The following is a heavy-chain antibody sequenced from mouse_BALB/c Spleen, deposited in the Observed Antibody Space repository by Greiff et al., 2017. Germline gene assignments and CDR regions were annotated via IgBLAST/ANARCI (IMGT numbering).Heavy chain of an antibody. CDR3: ARGDYRYGYYFDY. J-gene: IGHJ2*01. Sequence: EVKLVESGGGLVKPGGSLKLSCAASGFTFSSYGMSWVRQTPDKRLELVATINSNGGSTYYPDSVKGRFTISRDNAKNTLYLQMSSLKSEDTAMYYCARGDYRYGYYFDYWGQGTTLTVSS. V-gene: IGHV5-6-3*01. CDR2: INSNGGST. D-gene: IGHD2-14*01. CDR1: GFTFSSYG.